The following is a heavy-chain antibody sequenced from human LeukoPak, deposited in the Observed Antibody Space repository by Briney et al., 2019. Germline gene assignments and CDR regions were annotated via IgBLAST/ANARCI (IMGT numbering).Heavy chain of an antibody. D-gene: IGHD2/OR15-2a*01. Sequence: SETLSLTCTVSGGSISSHYWSWIRQPPGKGLEWIGYIYYSGSTNYNPSLKSRVTISVDTPKNQFSLKLSSVTAADTAVYYCARDFRPSREKYYYYCYMDVWGKGTTVTVSS. V-gene: IGHV4-59*11. CDR1: GGSISSHY. CDR3: ARDFRPSREKYYYYCYMDV. J-gene: IGHJ6*03. CDR2: IYYSGST.